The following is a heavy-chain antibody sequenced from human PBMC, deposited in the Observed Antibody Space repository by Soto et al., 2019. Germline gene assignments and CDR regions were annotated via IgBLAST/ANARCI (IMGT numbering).Heavy chain of an antibody. Sequence: GGSLRLSCAAPGFTFSIYALHWVRQAPGKGLEWVAVMSPKGSNQYYSDSWEGRFTISRDTSKSTLYLQMTSLCPDGAAVYYCATGANFSYDTGRYWGQASLV. CDR3: ATGANFSYDTGRY. V-gene: IGHV3-30-3*01. CDR1: GFTFSIYA. CDR2: MSPKGSNQ. D-gene: IGHD1-1*01. J-gene: IGHJ4*02.